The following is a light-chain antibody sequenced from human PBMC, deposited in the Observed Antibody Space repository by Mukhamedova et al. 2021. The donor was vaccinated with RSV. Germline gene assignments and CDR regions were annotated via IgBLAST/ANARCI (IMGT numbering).Light chain of an antibody. V-gene: IGLV2-14*01. J-gene: IGLJ3*02. CDR2: EVS. CDR3: SSYTSFLTLA. CDR1: SDVGAYNY. Sequence: SDVGAYNYVSWYQQRPGKAPKLMIYEVSNRPSGVSNRFSGSKSGNTASLTISRLQADDEADYYCSSYTSFLTLAFGGGTKVTVL.